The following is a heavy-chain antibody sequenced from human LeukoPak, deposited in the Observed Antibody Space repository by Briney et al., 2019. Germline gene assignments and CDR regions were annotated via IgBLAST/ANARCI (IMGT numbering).Heavy chain of an antibody. V-gene: IGHV3-21*01. J-gene: IGHJ4*02. CDR3: AREATYYGSGSYSPD. CDR1: GFTFSSYS. CDR2: IGSSSSYI. Sequence: GGSLRLSCAASGFTFSSYSMNWVRQAPGKGLEWVSSIGSSSSYIYYADSVKGRFTISRDNAKNSLYLQMNSLRAEDTAVYYCAREATYYGSGSYSPDWGQGTLVTVSS. D-gene: IGHD3-10*01.